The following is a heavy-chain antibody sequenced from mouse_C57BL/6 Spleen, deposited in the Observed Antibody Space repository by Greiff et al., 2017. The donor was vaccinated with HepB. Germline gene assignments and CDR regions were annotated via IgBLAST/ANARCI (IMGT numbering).Heavy chain of an antibody. CDR3: TTTYYGNRGTDY. CDR2: IDPENGDT. CDR1: GFNIKDDY. Sequence: EVQLQESGAELVRPGASVKLSCTASGFNIKDDYMHWVKQRPEQGLEWIGWIDPENGDTEYASKFQGKATITADSSSNTAYLQLSSLTSEDTAVYYCTTTYYGNRGTDYWGQGTTLTVSS. D-gene: IGHD2-10*01. V-gene: IGHV14-4*01. J-gene: IGHJ2*01.